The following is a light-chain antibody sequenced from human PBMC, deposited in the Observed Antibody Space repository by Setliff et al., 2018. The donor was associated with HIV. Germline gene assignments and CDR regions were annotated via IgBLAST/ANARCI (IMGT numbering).Light chain of an antibody. J-gene: IGLJ1*01. CDR3: CSYAGVYTYV. CDR1: SSDVGGYKY. V-gene: IGLV2-11*01. Sequence: QSVLAQPRSVSGSLGQSVTISCTGTSSDVGGYKYVSWYQQHPGKAPKFMIYDVNKRPSGVPDRFSGSKSGNTASLTISGLQAEDEAAYYCCSYAGVYTYVFGSGTKVTVL. CDR2: DVN.